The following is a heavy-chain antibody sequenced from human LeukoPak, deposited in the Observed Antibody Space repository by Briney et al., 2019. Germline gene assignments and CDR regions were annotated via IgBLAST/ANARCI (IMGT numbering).Heavy chain of an antibody. J-gene: IGHJ4*02. Sequence: GGSLRLSCVASGFTFSSYSMNWVRQAPGKGLEWVSSISSDSNYIFKADSAKGRFTISRDNAKNSLYLQMNSLRAEDTAVYYCARVYFVTMVRGVNYFDYWGQGTLVTVSS. CDR1: GFTFSSYS. CDR3: ARVYFVTMVRGVNYFDY. CDR2: ISSDSNYI. D-gene: IGHD3-10*01. V-gene: IGHV3-21*04.